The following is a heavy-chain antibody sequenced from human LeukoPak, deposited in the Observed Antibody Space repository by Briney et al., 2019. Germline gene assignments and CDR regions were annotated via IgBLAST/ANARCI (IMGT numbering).Heavy chain of an antibody. J-gene: IGHJ3*02. CDR3: ARDRSPIVVVVAAKRRAFDI. CDR2: ISAYNGNT. V-gene: IGHV1-18*01. CDR1: GYTFTSYG. D-gene: IGHD2-15*01. Sequence: ASVKVSFKASGYTFTSYGISWVRQAPGQGLEWMGWISAYNGNTNYAQKLQGRVTMATDTSTSTAYMELRSLRSDDTAVYYCARDRSPIVVVVAAKRRAFDIWGQGTMVTVSS.